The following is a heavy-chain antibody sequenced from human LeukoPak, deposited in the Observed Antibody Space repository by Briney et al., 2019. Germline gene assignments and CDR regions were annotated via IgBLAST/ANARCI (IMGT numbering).Heavy chain of an antibody. Sequence: PSETLSLTCAVYGGSFSGYYWSWIRQPPGKGLEWIGEINHSGSTNYNPSLKSRVTISVDTSKNQFSLKLSSVTAADTAVYYCARVSRYSSSSGDWGQGTLVTVSS. CDR2: INHSGST. D-gene: IGHD6-6*01. J-gene: IGHJ4*02. CDR3: ARVSRYSSSSGD. V-gene: IGHV4-34*01. CDR1: GGSFSGYY.